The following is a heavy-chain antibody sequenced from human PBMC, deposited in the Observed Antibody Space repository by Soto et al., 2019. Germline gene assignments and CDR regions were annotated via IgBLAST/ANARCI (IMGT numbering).Heavy chain of an antibody. CDR1: GFTFSSYA. Sequence: VGSLRLSCASSGFTFSSYAMHCVRDSPVKGLEWVAVISYDGSNKYYADSVKGRFTISRDNSKNTLYLQMNSLRVEDTAVYYCARERKTKVASFRPWGEGTLV. D-gene: IGHD4-4*01. J-gene: IGHJ1*01. CDR3: ARERKTKVASFRP. CDR2: ISYDGSNK. V-gene: IGHV3-30-3*01.